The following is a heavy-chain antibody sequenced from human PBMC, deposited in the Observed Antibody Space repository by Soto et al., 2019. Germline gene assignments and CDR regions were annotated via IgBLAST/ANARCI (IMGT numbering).Heavy chain of an antibody. Sequence: PSETLSLTCTVSSDSISSYYWIWIRQSPGKGLEWIGYTDYSGNTNYNPSLKSRVTISGDTSKNQFSLRLSSVTAADTAVYYCARAVGDPLYYLDYWGQGTQVTVSS. D-gene: IGHD6-19*01. J-gene: IGHJ4*02. CDR1: SDSISSYY. CDR3: ARAVGDPLYYLDY. V-gene: IGHV4-59*08. CDR2: TDYSGNT.